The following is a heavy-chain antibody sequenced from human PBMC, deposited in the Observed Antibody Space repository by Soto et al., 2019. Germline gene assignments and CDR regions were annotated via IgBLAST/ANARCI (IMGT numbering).Heavy chain of an antibody. CDR3: ARDDYYGAGSYYNYYYYGMDV. Sequence: QVQLVQSGAEVKKPGSSVKVSCKASGGTFSSYAISWVRQAPGQGLEWMGGIIPIFGTANYAQKFQGRVTITAEESTSTAYMELSSLRSEDTAVYYCARDDYYGAGSYYNYYYYGMDVWGQGTTVTVSS. J-gene: IGHJ6*02. CDR1: GGTFSSYA. V-gene: IGHV1-69*01. CDR2: IIPIFGTA. D-gene: IGHD3-10*01.